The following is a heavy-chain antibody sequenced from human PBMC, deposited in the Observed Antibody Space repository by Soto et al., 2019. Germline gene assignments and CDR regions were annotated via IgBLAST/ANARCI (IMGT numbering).Heavy chain of an antibody. Sequence: TLSLTCTVSGGSISSYYWSWMRQPPGKGLEWIGHVYYSGSTNYNPSLKSRVTISVDTSKNQFSLKLSSVTAADTAVYYCARHYCTSTRCFTHFDYWGQGTLVTVSS. D-gene: IGHD2-2*01. V-gene: IGHV4-59*08. CDR2: VYYSGST. CDR1: GGSISSYY. CDR3: ARHYCTSTRCFTHFDY. J-gene: IGHJ4*02.